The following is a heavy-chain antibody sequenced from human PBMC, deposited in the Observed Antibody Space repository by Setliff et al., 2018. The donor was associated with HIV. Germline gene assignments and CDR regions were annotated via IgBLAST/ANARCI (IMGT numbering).Heavy chain of an antibody. V-gene: IGHV4-38-2*02. CDR1: GYSISSGYY. J-gene: IGHJ4*02. D-gene: IGHD2-15*01. CDR2: MYHSGST. CDR3: ASEDCGGGSCRPDN. Sequence: LSLTCTVSGYSISSGYYWGWIRQPPGKGLEWIGSMYHSGSTYYNPSLKSRVTISLDASKNQFYLKLSSVTVADTAVYYCASEDCGGGSCRPDNWGQGTLVTVSS.